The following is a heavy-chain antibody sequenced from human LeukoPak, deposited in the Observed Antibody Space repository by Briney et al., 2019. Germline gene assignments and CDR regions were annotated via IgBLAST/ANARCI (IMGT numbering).Heavy chain of an antibody. D-gene: IGHD2-21*01. V-gene: IGHV3-15*01. CDR1: GFIFNSAW. CDR2: IKSKTEGEAT. CDR3: TTDGTSDGLWY. Sequence: GGSLRLSRAASGFIFNSAWMSWVRQAREKGLEWVGRIKSKTEGEATDYAAPVKGRFSLSRNDSKNTLYLQMNSLKTEDTAVYYCTTDGTSDGLWYWGQGTLATVSS. J-gene: IGHJ4*02.